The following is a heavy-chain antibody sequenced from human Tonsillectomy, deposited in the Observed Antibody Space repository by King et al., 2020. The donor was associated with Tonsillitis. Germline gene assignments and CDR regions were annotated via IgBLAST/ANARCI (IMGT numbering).Heavy chain of an antibody. CDR2: IYYSGST. Sequence: QLQESGPGLVKPSETLSLTCTVSGGSISSSSYYWGWIRQPPGKGLEWIGSIYYSGSTYYNPSLKSRVTISVDTSKNQFSLKLSSVTAADTAVYYCARRDDRRSSGYYSHDYWGQGTLVTVSS. CDR1: GGSISSSSYY. J-gene: IGHJ4*02. V-gene: IGHV4-39*01. D-gene: IGHD3-22*01. CDR3: ARRDDRRSSGYYSHDY.